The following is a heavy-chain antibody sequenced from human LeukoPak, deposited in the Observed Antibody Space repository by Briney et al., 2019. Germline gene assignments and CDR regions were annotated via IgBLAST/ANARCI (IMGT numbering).Heavy chain of an antibody. D-gene: IGHD1-7*01. Sequence: PSETLSLTCTVSGGSISSGSYYWSWIRQPAGTGLEWIGRIYTSGSTNYNPSLKSRVTISVDTSKNQFSLKLSSVTAADTAVYYCARVQTNNWNYEEDWFDPWGQGTLVTVSS. CDR3: ARVQTNNWNYEEDWFDP. J-gene: IGHJ5*02. V-gene: IGHV4-61*02. CDR1: GGSISSGSYY. CDR2: IYTSGST.